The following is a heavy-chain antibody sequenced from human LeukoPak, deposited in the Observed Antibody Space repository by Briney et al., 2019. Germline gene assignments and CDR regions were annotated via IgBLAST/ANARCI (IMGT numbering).Heavy chain of an antibody. Sequence: GGSLRLSCAASGFTFSSYAMSWVRQAPGKGLEWVSAISGSGGSTYYADSVKGRFTISRDNSKNTLYLQMNSLRAEDTAVYYCAKEAAGYDSSGYYYDYWGQGTLVAVSS. J-gene: IGHJ4*02. CDR3: AKEAAGYDSSGYYYDY. CDR2: ISGSGGST. D-gene: IGHD3-22*01. CDR1: GFTFSSYA. V-gene: IGHV3-23*01.